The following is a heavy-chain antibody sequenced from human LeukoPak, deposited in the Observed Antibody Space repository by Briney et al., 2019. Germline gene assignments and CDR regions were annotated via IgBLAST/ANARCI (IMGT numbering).Heavy chain of an antibody. V-gene: IGHV5-51*01. J-gene: IGHJ5*02. CDR2: IYPGDSDT. Sequence: GESLKISCQASGYSFAKYWIGWVRQMPGKGLEWVGIIYPGDSDTRYSPSSEGQVTISADKSISTAYLQWSSLKASDTAMYYCARLGVGATNWFDPWGQGTLVTVSS. D-gene: IGHD1-26*01. CDR3: ARLGVGATNWFDP. CDR1: GYSFAKYW.